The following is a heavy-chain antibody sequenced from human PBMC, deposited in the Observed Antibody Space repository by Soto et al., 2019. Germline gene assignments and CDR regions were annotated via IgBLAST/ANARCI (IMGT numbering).Heavy chain of an antibody. CDR1: EFAFSSYA. V-gene: IGHV3-23*01. Sequence: GGALRLSGAAAEFAFSSYAMSWVRQAPGKGLEWVSAISGSGGSTYYADSVKGRFTISRDNSKNTLYLQMNSLRAEDTAVYYCAKGFGGYSGYDYYFDYWGQGTLVTVSS. CDR3: AKGFGGYSGYDYYFDY. D-gene: IGHD5-12*01. J-gene: IGHJ4*02. CDR2: ISGSGGST.